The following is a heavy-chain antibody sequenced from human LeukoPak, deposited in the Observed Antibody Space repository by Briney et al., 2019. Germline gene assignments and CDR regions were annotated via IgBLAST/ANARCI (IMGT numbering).Heavy chain of an antibody. J-gene: IGHJ4*01. V-gene: IGHV3-33*01. D-gene: IGHD2-15*01. CDR1: EFTFSSFA. CDR2: IWYDGTKK. CDR3: ARGGLHIWYFEY. Sequence: GRSLRLSCVASEFTFSSFAMHWVRQAPGKGLEWVALIWYDGTKKYYADSVKGRFTISRDNSKNTLYLEMNNLSAEDTAVYYCARGGLHIWYFEYWGHGTIVTVSS.